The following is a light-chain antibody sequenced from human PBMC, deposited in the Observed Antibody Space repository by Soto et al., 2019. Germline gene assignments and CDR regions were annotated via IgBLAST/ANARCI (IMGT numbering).Light chain of an antibody. CDR3: ATWDSSLSAGL. CDR1: SSNTGNNY. J-gene: IGLJ1*01. Sequence: QSVLTQPPSVSAAPGQKVTISCSGSSSNTGNNYVSWYQQLPGTAPKLLIYENDKRPSGIPDRFSGSMSGTSATLGITVLQTGDEADYYCATWDSSLSAGLFGTGTKVTVL. V-gene: IGLV1-51*02. CDR2: END.